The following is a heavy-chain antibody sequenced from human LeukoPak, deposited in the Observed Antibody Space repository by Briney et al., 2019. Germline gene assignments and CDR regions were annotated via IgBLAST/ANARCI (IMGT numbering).Heavy chain of an antibody. CDR3: AREVSEGFDF. D-gene: IGHD3-22*01. CDR2: FGTRSTSI. Sequence: GGSLRLSCTASGFTFSGYSMNWIRQAPGKGLEWVSSFGTRSTSIFHAGSVKGRFAISRDNAKNSLYLQMNSLRAEDTALYYCAREVSEGFDFWGQGTLVTVSS. CDR1: GFTFSGYS. V-gene: IGHV3-21*01. J-gene: IGHJ4*02.